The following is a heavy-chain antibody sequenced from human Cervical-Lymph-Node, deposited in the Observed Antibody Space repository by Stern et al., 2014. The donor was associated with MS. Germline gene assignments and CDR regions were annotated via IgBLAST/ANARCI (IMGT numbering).Heavy chain of an antibody. V-gene: IGHV3-49*05. Sequence: EVQLEESGGGLVKPGRSLRLSCTASGFTFGDYAMSWFRQAPGKGLEWVGFIRSKAYGGTTEYAASVKGRFTISRDDSKSIAYLQMNSLKTEDTAVYYCTTSIFEVVALGWFDPWGQGTLVTVSS. CDR3: TTSIFEVVALGWFDP. J-gene: IGHJ5*02. D-gene: IGHD3-3*01. CDR2: IRSKAYGGTT. CDR1: GFTFGDYA.